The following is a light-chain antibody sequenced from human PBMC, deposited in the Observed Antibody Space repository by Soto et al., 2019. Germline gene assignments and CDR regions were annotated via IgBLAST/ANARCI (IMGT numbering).Light chain of an antibody. J-gene: IGKJ1*01. Sequence: EIVLTQSPGTLSLSPGERATLSCRASQSISNSYLAWYQQKPGQAPRLLIYGISRRATGIPDRFSGSGSGTDFTLTITRLEPEDFAVYYCQQYVTSSPRTFGQGTKVDIK. CDR2: GIS. V-gene: IGKV3-20*01. CDR3: QQYVTSSPRT. CDR1: QSISNSY.